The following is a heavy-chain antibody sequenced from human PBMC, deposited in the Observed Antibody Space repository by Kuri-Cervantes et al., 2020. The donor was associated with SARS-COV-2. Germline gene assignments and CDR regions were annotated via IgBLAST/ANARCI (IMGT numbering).Heavy chain of an antibody. Sequence: SETLSLTCAVYGGSFSGYYWSWIRQPPGKGLEWIGEINHSGSTNYNPSLKSRVTISVDTSKNQFSLQLNSVTPEDTAVYYCARDLGGWQQLPHFDYWGQGTLVTVSS. CDR3: ARDLGGWQQLPHFDY. J-gene: IGHJ4*02. CDR2: INHSGST. CDR1: GGSFSGYY. D-gene: IGHD6-13*01. V-gene: IGHV4-34*01.